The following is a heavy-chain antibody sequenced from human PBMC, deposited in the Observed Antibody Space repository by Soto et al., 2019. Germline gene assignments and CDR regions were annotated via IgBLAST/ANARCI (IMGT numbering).Heavy chain of an antibody. V-gene: IGHV4-4*02. CDR3: ANFIGAAGRI. CDR1: GASISSPNW. D-gene: IGHD6-25*01. CDR2: IYHLGET. J-gene: IGHJ4*02. Sequence: SETLSLTCAVSGASISSPNWWTWVRQPPGKGLEWIGDIYHLGETNHYNPSLKSRVTISLNKSQNQLSLRLTSVTAADTAVYFCANFIGAAGRIWGQGTLVTVSS.